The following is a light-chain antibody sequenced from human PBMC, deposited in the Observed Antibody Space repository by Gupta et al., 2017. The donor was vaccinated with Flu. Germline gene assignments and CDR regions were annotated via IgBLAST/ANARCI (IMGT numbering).Light chain of an antibody. CDR1: SGYNTYA. CDR3: QTWGTGVGV. J-gene: IGLJ1*01. V-gene: IGLV4-69*01. Sequence: QLVVTQSPSASASLGASVKLTCTLSSGYNTYAIAWHQQQPEKGPRFLMKVNSDGSLSKGDGIPDRFSGSASGTERSLTISILQSEDEAVYYCQTWGTGVGVFGTGTKVVVL. CDR2: VNSDGSL.